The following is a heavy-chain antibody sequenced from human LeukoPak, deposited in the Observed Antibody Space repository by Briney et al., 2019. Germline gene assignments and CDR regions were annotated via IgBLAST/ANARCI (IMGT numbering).Heavy chain of an antibody. V-gene: IGHV1-18*01. CDR1: GYTFTSYG. D-gene: IGHD3-22*01. Sequence: ASVKVSCKASGYTFTSYGISWVRQAPGQGLEWMGWISAYNGNTNYAQKLQGRVTMTTDTSTSTAYMELRSLRSDDTAVYYCARVTYYYDSSDNRYFDLWGRGTLVTVSS. CDR2: ISAYNGNT. CDR3: ARVTYYYDSSDNRYFDL. J-gene: IGHJ2*01.